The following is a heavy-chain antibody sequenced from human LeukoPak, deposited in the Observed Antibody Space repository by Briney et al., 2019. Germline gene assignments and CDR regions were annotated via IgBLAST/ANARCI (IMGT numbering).Heavy chain of an antibody. Sequence: PSETLSLTCTVPGGSISSSSYYWGWIRQPPGKGLEWIGSIYYSGSTYYNPSLKSRVTISVDTSKNQFSLKLSSVTAADTAVYYCARVAYCGGDCYCFDYWGQGTLVTVSS. CDR3: ARVAYCGGDCYCFDY. V-gene: IGHV4-39*01. D-gene: IGHD2-21*02. CDR2: IYYSGST. CDR1: GGSISSSSYY. J-gene: IGHJ4*02.